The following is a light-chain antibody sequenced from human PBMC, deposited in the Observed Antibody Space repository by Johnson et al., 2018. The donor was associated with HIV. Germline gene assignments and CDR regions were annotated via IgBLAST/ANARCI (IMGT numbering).Light chain of an antibody. J-gene: IGLJ1*01. CDR1: SSNIGNNY. V-gene: IGLV1-51*01. CDR3: GTWDSSLSVYV. Sequence: QSILTQPPSVSAAPGQKVTISCSGSSSNIGNNYASWYQQVPGTAPKLLIYDNHKRPSGIPDRFSGSKSGTSATLGITGLQTGDEADYYCGTWDSSLSVYVFGTGTKVTVL. CDR2: DNH.